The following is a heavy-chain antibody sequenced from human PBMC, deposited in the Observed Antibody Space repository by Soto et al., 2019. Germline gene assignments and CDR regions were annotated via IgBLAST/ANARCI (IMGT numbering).Heavy chain of an antibody. CDR3: AKDLTRQLAYWLDP. CDR2: INAHSGGT. J-gene: IGHJ5*02. CDR1: GFSFTGYY. D-gene: IGHD6-6*01. V-gene: IGHV1-2*02. Sequence: ASVKVSCKASGFSFTGYYIHWLRQAPGQGLEWMGWINAHSGGTEYAQKFQGRVTLTRDTSIATAYLTLTSLTSDDTALYYCAKDLTRQLAYWLDPWGQGTQITVSS.